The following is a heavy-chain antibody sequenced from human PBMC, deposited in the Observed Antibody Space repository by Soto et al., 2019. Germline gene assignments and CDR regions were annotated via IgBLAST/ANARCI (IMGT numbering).Heavy chain of an antibody. CDR1: GYTFTGYY. CDR3: ARGVFCISTSCQTIPNWFDP. Sequence: GASVKVSCKASGYTFTGYYMHWVRQAPGQGLEWMGWINPNSGGTNYAQKFQGWVTMTRDTSISTAYMELSRLRSDDTAVYYCARGVFCISTSCQTIPNWFDPWGQGTLVTVSS. CDR2: INPNSGGT. V-gene: IGHV1-2*04. J-gene: IGHJ5*02. D-gene: IGHD2-2*01.